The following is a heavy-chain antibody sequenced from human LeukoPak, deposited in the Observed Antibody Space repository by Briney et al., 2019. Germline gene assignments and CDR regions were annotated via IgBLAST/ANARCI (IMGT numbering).Heavy chain of an antibody. V-gene: IGHV4-61*08. CDR3: ARDVGDNWNHNWFDP. CDR2: IYYSGNT. Sequence: PSQTLSLTCTVSGGSISSGGYYWSWIRQPPGKGLEWIGYIYYSGNTNSNPALKSRLSISIDTSKNQFSLKLSSVTAADTAVYYCARDVGDNWNHNWFDPWGQGTLVTVSS. J-gene: IGHJ5*02. D-gene: IGHD1-20*01. CDR1: GGSISSGGYY.